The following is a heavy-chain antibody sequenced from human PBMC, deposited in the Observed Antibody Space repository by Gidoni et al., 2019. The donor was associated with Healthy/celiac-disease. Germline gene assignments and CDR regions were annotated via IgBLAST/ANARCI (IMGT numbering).Heavy chain of an antibody. D-gene: IGHD4-17*01. CDR1: GFTFSDYY. CDR2: ISSSGSTI. V-gene: IGHV3-11*01. CDR3: ASETYYGGNSPYYGMDV. J-gene: IGHJ6*02. Sequence: QVQLVESGGGLVKPGGSLRLSCAASGFTFSDYYMSWIRQAPGKGLEWVSYISSSGSTIYYAASVKGRFTISRDNAKNSLYLQMNSLRAEDTAVYYCASETYYGGNSPYYGMDVWGQGTTVTVSS.